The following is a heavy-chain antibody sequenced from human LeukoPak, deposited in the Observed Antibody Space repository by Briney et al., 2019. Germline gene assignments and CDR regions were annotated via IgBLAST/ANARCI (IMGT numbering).Heavy chain of an antibody. CDR3: ARGRYVTTRGGAAAGFLDY. V-gene: IGHV4-34*01. D-gene: IGHD6-13*01. CDR2: INHGGST. J-gene: IGHJ4*02. Sequence: PSETLSLTCVVSGGSFSGHYWNWIRQPPGKGLEWIGEINHGGSTNYNPSLKSRVTISVDTSQNQFSLRLSSVTAADTAVYYCARGRYVTTRGGAAAGFLDYWGQGTLVTVST. CDR1: GGSFSGHY.